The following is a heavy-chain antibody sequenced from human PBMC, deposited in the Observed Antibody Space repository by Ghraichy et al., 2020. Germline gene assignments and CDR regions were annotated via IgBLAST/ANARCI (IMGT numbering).Heavy chain of an antibody. D-gene: IGHD6-13*01. V-gene: IGHV3-21*01. Sequence: LSLTCAASGFTFSSYSMNWVRQAPGKGLEWVSSISSSSSYIYYADSVKGRFTISRDNAKNSLYLQMNSLRAEDTAVYYCARVPSAAAAGTTGYWGQGTLVTVSS. CDR1: GFTFSSYS. CDR2: ISSSSSYI. CDR3: ARVPSAAAAGTTGY. J-gene: IGHJ4*02.